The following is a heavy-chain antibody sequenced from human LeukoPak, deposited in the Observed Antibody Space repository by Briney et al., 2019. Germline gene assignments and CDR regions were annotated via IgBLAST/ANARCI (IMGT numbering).Heavy chain of an antibody. J-gene: IGHJ3*02. CDR1: GYTFTGYY. CDR3: ARAPKNDAYDI. Sequence: ASVKVSCKASGYTFTGYYIHWVRQAPGQGLEWVAWINPNSGDTHYAQNFQGRVTMTRDTSISTASMDLSTLRSDDTAVYYCARAPKNDAYDIWGRGTMVTVSS. V-gene: IGHV1-2*02. CDR2: INPNSGDT.